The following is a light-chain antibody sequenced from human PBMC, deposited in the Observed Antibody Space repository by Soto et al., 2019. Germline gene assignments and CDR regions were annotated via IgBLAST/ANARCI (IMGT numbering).Light chain of an antibody. V-gene: IGKV1-12*01. CDR1: QGISSW. Sequence: DIQMTQSPSSGSSSVGDRVTITCRASQGISSWLAGYQQKPGKAPRLLIYAASSLQSGAPSRFSGSGSGTDFTLTISSLQPEDFAPDSCQPANSFPLPFGGGTKVEIK. CDR2: AAS. J-gene: IGKJ4*01. CDR3: QPANSFPLP.